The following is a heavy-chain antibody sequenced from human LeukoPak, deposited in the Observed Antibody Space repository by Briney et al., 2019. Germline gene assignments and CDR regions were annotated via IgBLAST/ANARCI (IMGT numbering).Heavy chain of an antibody. Sequence: GGSLRLSCATSGFTISSYWMHWVRQVPGKGLEWLSRINNDGGSTSYADSVKGRFTISRDNAKNTPYLRMDSLRAEDTAIYYCANRLYGAEYSSSLLGFIPDNWGQGTLVTVSS. V-gene: IGHV3-74*01. CDR1: GFTISSYW. J-gene: IGHJ4*02. CDR3: ANRLYGAEYSSSLLGFIPDN. D-gene: IGHD6-6*01. CDR2: INNDGGST.